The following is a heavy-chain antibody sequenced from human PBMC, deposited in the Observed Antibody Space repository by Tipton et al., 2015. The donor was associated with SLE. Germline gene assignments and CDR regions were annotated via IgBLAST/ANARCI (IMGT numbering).Heavy chain of an antibody. D-gene: IGHD6-19*01. CDR1: GFTFSSYG. J-gene: IGHJ3*02. CDR2: IWYDGSNK. Sequence: QLVQSGGGVVQPGRSLRLSCAASGFTFSSYGMHWVRQAPGKGLEWVAVIWYDGSNKYYADSVKGRFTISRDNSKNTLYLQMNSLRAEDTAVYYCARGGSGWSHAFDIWGQGTMVTVSS. V-gene: IGHV3-33*01. CDR3: ARGGSGWSHAFDI.